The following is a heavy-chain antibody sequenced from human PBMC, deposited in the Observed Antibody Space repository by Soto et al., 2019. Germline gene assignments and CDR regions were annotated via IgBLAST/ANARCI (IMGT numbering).Heavy chain of an antibody. CDR1: GYTFTSYG. J-gene: IGHJ4*02. Sequence: ASVKVSCKASGYTFTSYGFSWVRQAPGQGLEWMGTITTYTGDTNYAQKFQGRVTVTTDTSTRTAYMELRSLRSDDTAVYYCARDIKGLLGYWGQGTLVTVSS. V-gene: IGHV1-18*01. CDR3: ARDIKGLLGY. D-gene: IGHD1-20*01. CDR2: ITTYTGDT.